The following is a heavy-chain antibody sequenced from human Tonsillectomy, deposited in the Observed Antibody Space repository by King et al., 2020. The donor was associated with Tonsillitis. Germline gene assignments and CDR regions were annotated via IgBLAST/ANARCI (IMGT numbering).Heavy chain of an antibody. J-gene: IGHJ4*02. CDR3: AKDPEGYDFWSGYLDY. Sequence: VQLVESGGGLVQPGRSLRLSCAASGFTFDDYAMHWVRQAPGKGLEWVSGISWNSCSIGYADFVKGRFTISRDNAKNSLYLQMNSLRADDTALYYCAKDPEGYDFWSGYLDYWGQGTLVTVSS. CDR2: ISWNSCSI. V-gene: IGHV3-9*01. D-gene: IGHD3-3*01. CDR1: GFTFDDYA.